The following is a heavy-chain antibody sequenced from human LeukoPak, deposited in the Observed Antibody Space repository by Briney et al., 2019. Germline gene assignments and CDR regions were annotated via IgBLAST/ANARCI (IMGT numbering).Heavy chain of an antibody. V-gene: IGHV4-59*01. J-gene: IGHJ4*02. D-gene: IGHD1-1*01. CDR2: VYYTGIT. CDR3: VSQLGGTTFH. Sequence: SETLSLTCTVSGGSIRSYYWGWIRQPPGKGLEWIGYVYYTGITNYSPSLKSRVTISLDTSKNHFSLKLSSVTAADTAVYYCVSQLGGTTFHWGQGTLVTVSS. CDR1: GGSIRSYY.